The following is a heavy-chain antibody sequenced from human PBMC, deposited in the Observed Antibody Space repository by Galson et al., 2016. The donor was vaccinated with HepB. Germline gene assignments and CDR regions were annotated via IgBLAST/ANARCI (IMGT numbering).Heavy chain of an antibody. CDR3: ARGPSSTRTFDY. D-gene: IGHD2-2*01. CDR2: ISAYNGNT. CDR1: GYTFTSYG. V-gene: IGHV1-18*01. J-gene: IGHJ4*02. Sequence: SVKVSCKASGYTFTSYGITWVRQAPGQGLEWMGWISAYNGNTNYAQKLRGRVTMTTDTSTSTAYMELRSLRSDDTAVYYCARGPSSTRTFDYWGQGTLVTVSS.